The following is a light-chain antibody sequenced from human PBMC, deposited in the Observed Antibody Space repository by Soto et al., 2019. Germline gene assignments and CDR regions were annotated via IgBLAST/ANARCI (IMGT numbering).Light chain of an antibody. CDR2: GAS. Sequence: DIVLTQSPGTLSLSPGERATLSCRASQSLTRNYLAWFRQKPGQAPKLLISGASTRATGIPDRFSGSGSGTDFTLPISRLEPEDFAVYFCQQYSNFPPTFGGGTKVDIK. CDR1: QSLTRNY. CDR3: QQYSNFPPT. J-gene: IGKJ4*01. V-gene: IGKV3-20*01.